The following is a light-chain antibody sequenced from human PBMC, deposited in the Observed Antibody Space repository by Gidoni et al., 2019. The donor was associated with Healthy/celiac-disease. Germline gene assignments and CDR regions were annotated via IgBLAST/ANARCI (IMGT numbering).Light chain of an antibody. CDR1: QSISSY. CDR3: QQSYSTPQT. CDR2: AAS. V-gene: IGKV1-39*01. J-gene: IGKJ2*01. Sequence: DIQMTQSPSSLSASVGDRVTITCRASQSISSYLNWYQQKPGKAPKLLIYAASSLQSGVPSRFSGSGSVTDFTLTISSLQPEDFATYYCQQSYSTPQTFGQGTKLENK.